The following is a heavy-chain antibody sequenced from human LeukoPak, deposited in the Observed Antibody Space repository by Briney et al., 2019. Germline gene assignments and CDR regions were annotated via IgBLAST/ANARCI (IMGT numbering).Heavy chain of an antibody. J-gene: IGHJ3*02. CDR3: SRLEDSSPIEVALDI. V-gene: IGHV3-73*01. CDR2: IRSKRNNYAT. CDR1: GFTFSGSV. Sequence: GGSPRLSCAASGFTFSGSVMHWVRQAAGKGLEWVGRIRSKRNNYATAYSASVKGRFTISRDDSKNTVYLHMDSLKTEDTALYYCSRLEDSSPIEVALDIWGQGTVVTVSS. D-gene: IGHD6-13*01.